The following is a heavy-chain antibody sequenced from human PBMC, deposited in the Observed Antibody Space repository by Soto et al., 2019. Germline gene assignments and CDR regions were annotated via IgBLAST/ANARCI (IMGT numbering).Heavy chain of an antibody. CDR3: ARVAVFSITTLPDS. Sequence: QVQLLQSGAEVKKPGATVKVSCKASGYKFNSYYIHWVRQAPGQGLEWMGWINGITGGTNSAKKFLGRVIMTRVSSTETAYMELITLRPDDTAVYYCARVAVFSITTLPDSWAQGALVAVSS. CDR1: GYKFNSYY. V-gene: IGHV1-2*02. J-gene: IGHJ4*02. CDR2: INGITGGT. D-gene: IGHD3-3*02.